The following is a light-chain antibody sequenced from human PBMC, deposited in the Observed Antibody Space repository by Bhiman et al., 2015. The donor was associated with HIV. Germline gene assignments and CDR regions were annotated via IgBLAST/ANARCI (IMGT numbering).Light chain of an antibody. CDR2: EDN. Sequence: NFMLTQPHSVSESPGKTVTISCTRSSGSVASNYVQWYQQRPGSSPTTVIYEDNQRPSGVPDRFSGSIDSSSNSAFLTISRLKTEDEADYYCQFYDSSSLHWVFGGGTKLTVL. V-gene: IGLV6-57*01. J-gene: IGLJ3*02. CDR1: SGSVASNY. CDR3: QFYDSSSLHWV.